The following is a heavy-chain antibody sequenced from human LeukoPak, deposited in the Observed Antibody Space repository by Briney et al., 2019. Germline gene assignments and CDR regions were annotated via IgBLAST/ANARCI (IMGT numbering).Heavy chain of an antibody. J-gene: IGHJ6*03. CDR1: GGSISSSSYY. V-gene: IGHV4-39*07. CDR3: ARGGGVDEQLAQYYYYYYMDV. CDR2: IYYSGST. D-gene: IGHD6-6*01. Sequence: PSETLSLTCTVSGGSISSSSYYWGWIRQPPGKGLEWIGIIYYSGSTYYNPSLKSRVTISVDTSKNQFSLKLSSVTAADTAVYYCARGGGVDEQLAQYYYYYYMDVWGKGTTVTVSS.